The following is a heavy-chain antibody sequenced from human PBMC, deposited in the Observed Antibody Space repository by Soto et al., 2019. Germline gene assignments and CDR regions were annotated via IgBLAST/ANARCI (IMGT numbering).Heavy chain of an antibody. V-gene: IGHV5-51*01. CDR2: IYPGDSDT. CDR3: ARHRPGGAARLSYYYYYYMDV. J-gene: IGHJ6*03. CDR1: GYSFTRYL. D-gene: IGHD6-6*01. Sequence: GESLKLSCTGSGYSFTRYLIGWVRQMPGKGLEWMGIIYPGDSDTRYSPSFQGQVTISADKSISTAYLQWSSLKASDTAMYYCARHRPGGAARLSYYYYYYMDVWGKGTTVTVSS.